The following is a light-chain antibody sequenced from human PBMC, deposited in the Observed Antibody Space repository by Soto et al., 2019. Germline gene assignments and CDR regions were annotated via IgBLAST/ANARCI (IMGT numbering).Light chain of an antibody. V-gene: IGLV2-14*01. CDR1: SNDVGIYNY. Sequence: QSALTQPASVSGSPGQSITISCTGTSNDVGIYNYVSWYQQHPGKAPKLIIYEVTNRPSGVSDRFSGSKSDNTASLTISGLQAEDEADYYCSSYTTSGSLFYVFGTGTKVTVL. CDR3: SSYTTSGSLFYV. J-gene: IGLJ1*01. CDR2: EVT.